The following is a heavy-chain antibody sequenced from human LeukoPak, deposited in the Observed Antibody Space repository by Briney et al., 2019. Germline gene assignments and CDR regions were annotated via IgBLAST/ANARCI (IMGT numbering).Heavy chain of an antibody. CDR3: VPRGDGGFDY. V-gene: IGHV1-69*13. J-gene: IGHJ4*02. CDR2: IIPIFGTA. Sequence: SVKVSCKASGGTFSSYAISWVRQAPGQGLEWMGGIIPIFGTANYAQKFQGRVTITADESTSTAYMELSSLRSEDTAVYYCVPRGDGGFDYWGQGTLVIVSS. D-gene: IGHD3-16*01. CDR1: GGTFSSYA.